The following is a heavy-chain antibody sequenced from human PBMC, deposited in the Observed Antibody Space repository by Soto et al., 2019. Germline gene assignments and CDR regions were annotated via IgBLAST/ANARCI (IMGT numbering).Heavy chain of an antibody. D-gene: IGHD3-10*01. J-gene: IGHJ6*02. CDR3: ASRDPSLLWFGGGGMDV. Sequence: SETLSLTCTVSGGSISSGDYYWSWIRQPPGKGLEWIGYIYYSGSTYYNPSLKSRVTISVDTSKNQFSLKLSSVTAADTAVYYCASRDPSLLWFGGGGMDVWGQGTTVTVSS. V-gene: IGHV4-30-4*01. CDR1: GGSISSGDYY. CDR2: IYYSGST.